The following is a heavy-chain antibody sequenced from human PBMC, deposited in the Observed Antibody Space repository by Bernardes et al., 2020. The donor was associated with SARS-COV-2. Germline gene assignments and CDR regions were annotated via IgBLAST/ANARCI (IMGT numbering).Heavy chain of an antibody. Sequence: SLRLSCAASGFPVISNYMSWVRHAPGKGLEWVSLIYSGGSTYYADSVKGRFTISRDNSKNTLYLQMNSLGAEDTAVYHCATFNWGSGYFDDWGQGTLVTVSS. CDR3: ATFNWGSGYFDD. CDR2: IYSGGST. CDR1: GFPVISNY. V-gene: IGHV3-53*01. D-gene: IGHD7-27*01. J-gene: IGHJ4*02.